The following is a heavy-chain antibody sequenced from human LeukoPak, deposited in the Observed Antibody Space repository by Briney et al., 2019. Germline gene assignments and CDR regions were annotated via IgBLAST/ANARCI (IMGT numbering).Heavy chain of an antibody. Sequence: PGRSLRLSCAASGFTFSSYGMHWVRQAPGKGLEWVAVIWYDGSNKYYADSVKGRFTTSRDNSKNTLYLQMNSLRAEDTAVYYCARDFQGYFDYWGQGTLVTVSS. CDR3: ARDFQGYFDY. CDR1: GFTFSSYG. V-gene: IGHV3-33*01. J-gene: IGHJ4*02. CDR2: IWYDGSNK.